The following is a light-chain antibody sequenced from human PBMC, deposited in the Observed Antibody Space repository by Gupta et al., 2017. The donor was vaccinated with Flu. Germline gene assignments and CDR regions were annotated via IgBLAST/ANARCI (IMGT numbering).Light chain of an antibody. V-gene: IGLV3-21*03. CDR1: NIGSKS. Sequence: SYVLTQPPSVSVAPGKTARITCGGNNIGSKSVHWYQQKPGQAPGLVVHADIDRPSGIPERFSGSNSGNTATLTISRVEAGDEADYYCQVCDSSSYRQGVVFGGGTKLTVL. CDR2: ADI. J-gene: IGLJ2*01. CDR3: QVCDSSSYRQGVV.